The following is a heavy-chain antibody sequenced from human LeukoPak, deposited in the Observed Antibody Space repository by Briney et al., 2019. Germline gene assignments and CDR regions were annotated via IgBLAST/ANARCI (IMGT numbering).Heavy chain of an antibody. V-gene: IGHV3-53*01. CDR3: ARDRSPVYYGSGGYETYYYYGMDV. D-gene: IGHD3-10*01. Sequence: GGSLRLSCAASGFTVSSNYMSWVRQAPGKGLEWVSVIYSGGSTYYTDSVKGRFTISRDNSKSTLYLQMNSLRAEDTAVYYCARDRSPVYYGSGGYETYYYYGMDVWGQGTTATVSS. CDR1: GFTVSSNY. CDR2: IYSGGST. J-gene: IGHJ6*02.